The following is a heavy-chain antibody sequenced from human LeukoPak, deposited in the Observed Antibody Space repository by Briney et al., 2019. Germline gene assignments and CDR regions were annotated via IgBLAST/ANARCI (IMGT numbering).Heavy chain of an antibody. CDR2: ISGSGGST. D-gene: IGHD1-26*01. Sequence: PGGSLRLSCAASGFTFSSYAMSWVRQAPGKGLEWVSAISGSGGSTYYADSVKGRFTISRDNSKNTLYLQMNSLRAEDTAVYYCAKGRLSSYSGSPLDYWGQGTLVTVSS. CDR1: GFTFSSYA. V-gene: IGHV3-23*01. CDR3: AKGRLSSYSGSPLDY. J-gene: IGHJ4*02.